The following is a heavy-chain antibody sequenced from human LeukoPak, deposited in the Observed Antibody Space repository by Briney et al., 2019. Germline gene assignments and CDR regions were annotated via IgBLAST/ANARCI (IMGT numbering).Heavy chain of an antibody. D-gene: IGHD4-17*01. CDR2: IYYSGST. J-gene: IGHJ4*02. CDR3: ARDNGDYHIVY. V-gene: IGHV4-59*12. Sequence: PSETLSLTCTVSGGSISSYYWSWIRQPPGKGLEWIGYIYYSGSTNYNPSLKSRVTISVDTSKKHFSLKLSSVTATDTAVYYCARDNGDYHIVYWGQGTLVTVSS. CDR1: GGSISSYY.